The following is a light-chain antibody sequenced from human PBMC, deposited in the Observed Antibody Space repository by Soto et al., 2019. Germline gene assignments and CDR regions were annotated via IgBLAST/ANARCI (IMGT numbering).Light chain of an antibody. CDR2: DAS. CDR3: QQRSNWIT. V-gene: IGKV3-11*01. CDR1: QSVSSY. Sequence: PGERATLSCRTSQSVSSYLAWYQQRPGQAPRLLIYDASNRATGIPARFSASGSGTDFTLTISSLEPEDFAVYYCQQRSNWITFGQGTQLEIK. J-gene: IGKJ5*01.